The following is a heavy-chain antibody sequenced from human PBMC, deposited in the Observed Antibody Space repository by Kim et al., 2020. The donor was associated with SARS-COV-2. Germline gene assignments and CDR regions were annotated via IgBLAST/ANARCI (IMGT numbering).Heavy chain of an antibody. J-gene: IGHJ6*02. Sequence: GGSLRLSCSVSGFTFKNLWMSWVRQAPGRGLEWVGRIRSKSDGETTDYAAPVKGRFIISRDDSTDTVFLQMNSLKTEDTAVYYCATWYMTIILYSGVDVWGQGTMVTVSS. D-gene: IGHD6-13*01. CDR2: IRSKSDGETT. CDR1: GFTFKNLW. CDR3: ATWYMTIILYSGVDV. V-gene: IGHV3-15*01.